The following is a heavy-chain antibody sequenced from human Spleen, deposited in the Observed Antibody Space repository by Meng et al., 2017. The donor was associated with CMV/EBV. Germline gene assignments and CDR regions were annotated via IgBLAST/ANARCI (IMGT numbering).Heavy chain of an antibody. CDR3: AKDYYDFWSGYYTWYFDY. D-gene: IGHD3-3*01. J-gene: IGHJ4*02. CDR2: IQYDGSNN. V-gene: IGHV3-30*02. CDR1: TFSSYG. Sequence: TFSSYGMHWGRKAPGKGLEWVSFIQYDGSNNYYADSVKGRFTISRDNSKNTLYLQMNSLRAEDTAVYYCAKDYYDFWSGYYTWYFDYWGQGTLVTVSS.